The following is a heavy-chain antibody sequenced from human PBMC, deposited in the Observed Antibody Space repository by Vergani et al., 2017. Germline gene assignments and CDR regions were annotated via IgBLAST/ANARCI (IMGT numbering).Heavy chain of an antibody. Sequence: EVQLVQSGAEVKKPGATMKIFCKVSGYTFTDYYMHWVKQAPGKGREWMGLVDPEDGETIYAEKFKGRVTIAADTSTDTAHLELSSLRSEDTGVYYCATPQTVTTGGMEVWGQGTTVIVSS. D-gene: IGHD4-17*01. V-gene: IGHV1-69-2*01. CDR2: VDPEDGET. CDR1: GYTFTDYY. CDR3: ATPQTVTTGGMEV. J-gene: IGHJ6*02.